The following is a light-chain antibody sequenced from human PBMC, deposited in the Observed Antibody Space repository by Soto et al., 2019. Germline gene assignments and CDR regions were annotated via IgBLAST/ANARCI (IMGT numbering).Light chain of an antibody. CDR3: QQYNSYIT. Sequence: TRSPTHLSQSVSARATTAVQASQDISNSLAWYQQKPGKVPKLLIYAASTLQSGVPSRFSGSGSGTDFTLTISCLQSEDFATYYCQQYNSYITFGQGTRLEIK. CDR1: QDISNS. J-gene: IGKJ5*01. V-gene: IGKV1-27*01. CDR2: AAS.